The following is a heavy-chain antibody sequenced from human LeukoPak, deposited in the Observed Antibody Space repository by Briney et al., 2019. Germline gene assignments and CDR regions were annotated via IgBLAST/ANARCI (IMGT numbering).Heavy chain of an antibody. CDR1: GFTFSSYH. CDR2: IRLSGDNT. D-gene: IGHD6-19*01. J-gene: IGHJ4*02. CDR3: TRDDAVGGGYLDY. Sequence: GGSLRLSCVGSGFTFSSYHMNWVRQAPGKGLEWVSAIRLSGDNTHYADSVKGRFAISRDNSKNTLFLQMDSLRAEDTAIYYCTRDDAVGGGYLDYWGQGALVTVSS. V-gene: IGHV3-23*01.